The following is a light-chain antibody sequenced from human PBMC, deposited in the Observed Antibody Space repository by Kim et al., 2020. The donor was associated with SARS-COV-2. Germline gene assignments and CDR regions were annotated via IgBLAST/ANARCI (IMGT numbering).Light chain of an antibody. CDR2: YDS. CDR1: NIGSKS. V-gene: IGLV3-21*04. CDR3: QVWDSSSDHRGV. Sequence: SYELTQPPSVSVAPGKTARITCGGNNIGSKSVHWYQQKPGQAPVLVIYYDSDRPSGIPERFSGSNSGNTATLTISRVEAGDEADYYCQVWDSSSDHRGVFGGGTQLTAL. J-gene: IGLJ7*02.